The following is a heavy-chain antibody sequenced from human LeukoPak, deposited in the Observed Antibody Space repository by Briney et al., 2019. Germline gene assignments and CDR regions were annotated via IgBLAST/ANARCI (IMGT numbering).Heavy chain of an antibody. CDR2: ISGSGGST. D-gene: IGHD3-10*01. V-gene: IGHV3-23*01. J-gene: IGHJ4*02. CDR3: AKDLGHYYGSGSYYRGPFDY. CDR1: GFAFSSYA. Sequence: PGGSLRLSCAASGFAFSSYAMSWVRQAPGKGLEWVSAISGSGGSTYYADSVKGRFTISRDNSKNTLYLQMNSLRAEDTAVYYCAKDLGHYYGSGSYYRGPFDYWGQGTLVTVSS.